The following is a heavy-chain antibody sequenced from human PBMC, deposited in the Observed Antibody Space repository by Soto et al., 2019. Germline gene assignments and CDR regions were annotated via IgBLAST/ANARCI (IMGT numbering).Heavy chain of an antibody. J-gene: IGHJ5*02. Sequence: RALVNGSWKAAGYTFSIYGIGWVRQAPGQGLEWMGWISAYNGNTNYAQKLQGRVTMTTDTSTSTAYMELRSLRSDDTAVYYCARTGTDIWFDPWGQGTLVTVSS. CDR1: GYTFSIYG. CDR2: ISAYNGNT. CDR3: ARTGTDIWFDP. D-gene: IGHD1-1*01. V-gene: IGHV1-18*01.